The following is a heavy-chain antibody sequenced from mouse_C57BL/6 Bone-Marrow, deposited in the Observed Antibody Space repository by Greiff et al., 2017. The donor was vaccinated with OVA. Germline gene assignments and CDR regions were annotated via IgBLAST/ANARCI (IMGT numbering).Heavy chain of an antibody. D-gene: IGHD2-2*01. CDR1: GYTFTSYW. Sequence: QVQLQQPGAELVKPGASVKVSCKASGYTFTSYWMHWVKQRPGQGLEWIGRIHPSDSDTNYNQKFKGKATLTVDKSSSTAYMQLSSLTSEDSAVDYCAIWDYGYPWCAYWGQGTLVTVSA. CDR2: IHPSDSDT. J-gene: IGHJ3*01. V-gene: IGHV1-74*01. CDR3: AIWDYGYPWCAY.